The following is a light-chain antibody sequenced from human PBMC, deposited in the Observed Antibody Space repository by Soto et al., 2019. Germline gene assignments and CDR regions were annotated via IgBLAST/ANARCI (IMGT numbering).Light chain of an antibody. J-gene: IGKJ2*01. V-gene: IGKV3-15*01. CDR3: QQYNDWRYT. Sequence: EIVMTQSPATLSVSPGERATLSCRASQSISSSLAWYQLKPGQAPRLLIYGASTRATGIPARFGGSGSGTEFTLTISSLQSEDFAVYYCQQYNDWRYTFGQGTKLEIK. CDR1: QSISSS. CDR2: GAS.